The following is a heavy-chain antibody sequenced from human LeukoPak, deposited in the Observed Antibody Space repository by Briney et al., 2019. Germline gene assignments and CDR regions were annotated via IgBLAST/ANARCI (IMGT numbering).Heavy chain of an antibody. CDR2: IYYSGST. CDR1: GGSISSYY. Sequence: SDTLSLTCTVSGGSISSYYWSWIRQSPGKGLEWIGYIYYSGSTSYNPSLKSRVTISVDKSKNQFSLKLSSVTAADTAVYYCARGTYGDYVYYYYYMDVWGTGTPVTVSS. D-gene: IGHD4-17*01. J-gene: IGHJ6*03. CDR3: ARGTYGDYVYYYYYMDV. V-gene: IGHV4-59*07.